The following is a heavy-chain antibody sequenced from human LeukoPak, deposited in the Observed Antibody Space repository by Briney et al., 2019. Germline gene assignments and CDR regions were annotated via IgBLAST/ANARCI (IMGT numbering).Heavy chain of an antibody. CDR2: INYGGST. D-gene: IGHD5-18*01. J-gene: IGHJ3*02. CDR3: ARHPWMQLWDTRGPDAFDI. Sequence: GSLRLSCAASGFTFSSYSMNWVRQPPGKGLEWIGIINYGGSTYYNPSLRSRVTISVATSQNQVSLKLTSVTATDTAVYYCARHPWMQLWDTRGPDAFDIWGQGTMVTVSS. V-gene: IGHV4-39*01. CDR1: GFTFSSYSMN.